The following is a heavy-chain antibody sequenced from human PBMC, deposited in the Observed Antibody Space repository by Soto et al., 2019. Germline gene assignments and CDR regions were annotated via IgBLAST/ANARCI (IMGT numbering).Heavy chain of an antibody. J-gene: IGHJ4*02. CDR3: AKDSSRSSDY. V-gene: IGHV3-30*18. CDR2: ISYDGSNK. CDR1: GFTFSSYG. Sequence: PGESLKISCAASGFTFSSYGMHWVRQAPGKGLEWVAVISYDGSNKYYADSVKGRFTISRDNSKNTLYLQMNSLRAEDTAVYYCAKDSSRSSDYWGQGTLVTVSS. D-gene: IGHD6-6*01.